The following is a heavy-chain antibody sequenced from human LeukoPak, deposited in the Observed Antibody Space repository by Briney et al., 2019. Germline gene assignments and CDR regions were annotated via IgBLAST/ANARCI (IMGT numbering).Heavy chain of an antibody. CDR3: TTGIRGD. CDR2: IQSKTDGGKT. D-gene: IGHD3-3*02. J-gene: IGHJ4*02. CDR1: GFIVTNAW. Sequence: PGGSLRLSCAASGFIVTNAWMNWVRQAPGKGLEWVGRIQSKTDGGKTDYAAPEKGGFTISRDDSKNTLYLQMNSLKTEDTAIYYCTTGIRGDWGQGTLVTVSS. V-gene: IGHV3-15*07.